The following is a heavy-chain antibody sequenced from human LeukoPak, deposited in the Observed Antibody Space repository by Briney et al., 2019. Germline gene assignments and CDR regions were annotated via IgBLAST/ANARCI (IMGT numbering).Heavy chain of an antibody. J-gene: IGHJ4*02. Sequence: GGSLRLSCAASGFTFSNYAMSWVRQAPGKGLEWVANIKQDGSEKYYVDSVKGRFTISRDNAKNSLYLQMNSLRAEDTAVYYCARARSSGGSCYSWGQGTLVTVSS. CDR3: ARARSSGGSCYS. D-gene: IGHD2-15*01. CDR1: GFTFSNYA. V-gene: IGHV3-7*05. CDR2: IKQDGSEK.